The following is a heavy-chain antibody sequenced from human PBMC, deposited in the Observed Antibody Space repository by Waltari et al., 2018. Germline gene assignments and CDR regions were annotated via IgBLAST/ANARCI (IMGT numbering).Heavy chain of an antibody. D-gene: IGHD2-15*01. Sequence: QVQLVQSGAEVKKPGSSVKVSCKASGGTFSSYAISWVRQAPGQGLEWMGGIIPIFGTANYAQKFQGRVTITADESTSTAYMELSSLRSEDTAVYYCARNKGGVAAATPHYYYYMDVWGKGTTVTISS. J-gene: IGHJ6*03. V-gene: IGHV1-69*12. CDR3: ARNKGGVAAATPHYYYYMDV. CDR2: IIPIFGTA. CDR1: GGTFSSYA.